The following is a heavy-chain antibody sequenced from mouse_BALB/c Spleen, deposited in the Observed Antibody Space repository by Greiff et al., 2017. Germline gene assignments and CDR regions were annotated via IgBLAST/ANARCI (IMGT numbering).Heavy chain of an antibody. CDR1: GYTFTDYA. V-gene: IGHV1S137*01. J-gene: IGHJ2*01. CDR2: ISTYYGDA. D-gene: IGHD1-1*01. CDR3: ARIYYYGSSLYYFDY. Sequence: QVQLKESGAELVRPGVSVKISCKGSGYTFTDYAMHWVKQSHAKSLEWIGVISTYYGDASYNQKFKGKATLTVDKSSSTAYMELRSLTSEDTAVYYCARIYYYGSSLYYFDYWGQGTTLTVSS.